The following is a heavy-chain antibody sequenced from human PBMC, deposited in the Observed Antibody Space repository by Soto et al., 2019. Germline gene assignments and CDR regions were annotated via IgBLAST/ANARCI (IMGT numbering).Heavy chain of an antibody. D-gene: IGHD2-2*01. J-gene: IGHJ4*02. V-gene: IGHV4-4*02. CDR3: ARDADCSSTSCPLDY. Sequence: PSEPLSLTCAVSGGSISSSNWWSWVRQPPGKGLEWIGEIYHSGSTNYNPSLKSRVTISVDKSKDQFSLKLSSVTAADTAVYYCARDADCSSTSCPLDYWGQGTLVTVSS. CDR2: IYHSGST. CDR1: GGSISSSNW.